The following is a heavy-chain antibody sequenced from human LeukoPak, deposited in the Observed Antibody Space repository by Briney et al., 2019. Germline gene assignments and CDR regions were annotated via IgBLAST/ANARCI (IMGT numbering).Heavy chain of an antibody. D-gene: IGHD6-13*01. J-gene: IGHJ4*02. CDR3: AKDRPKIAAAGRFYFDY. V-gene: IGHV3-23*01. CDR1: GFTFSSYA. CDR2: ISGSGGST. Sequence: GGSLRLSCAASGFTFSSYAMSWVRQAPGKGLEWVSAISGSGGSTYYADSVKGRFTISRDNSKNTLYLQMNSLRAEDTAVYYCAKDRPKIAAAGRFYFDYWGQGTLVTVSS.